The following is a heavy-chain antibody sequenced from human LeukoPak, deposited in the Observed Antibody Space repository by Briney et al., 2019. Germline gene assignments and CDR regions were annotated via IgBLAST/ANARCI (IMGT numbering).Heavy chain of an antibody. J-gene: IGHJ4*02. CDR3: AKGPCRGGNCYFDY. D-gene: IGHD2-15*01. Sequence: GRSLRLSCAPSGFTFSNFGMHWVRQAPGKGLEWVTIISFDGSNKYYAGSVKGRFAISRDNSKNTLYLQMNSLTTEDTAMYYCAKGPCRGGNCYFDYWGQGTLVTVSS. CDR2: ISFDGSNK. V-gene: IGHV3-30*18. CDR1: GFTFSNFG.